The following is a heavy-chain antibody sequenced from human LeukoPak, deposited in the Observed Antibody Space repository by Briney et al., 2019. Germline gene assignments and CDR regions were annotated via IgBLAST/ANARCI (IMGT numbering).Heavy chain of an antibody. D-gene: IGHD2-21*01. V-gene: IGHV3-23*01. CDR2: ISNSGDST. CDR1: GFTLSSFW. J-gene: IGHJ4*02. CDR3: VKDRCDRATCPEV. Sequence: GGSLRLSCAASGFTLSSFWMSWVRQAPGEGLQWVSGISNSGDSTYYLDSVKGRFTISRDNSKNTLHLQMSSLRAEDTALYYCVKDRCDRATCPEVWGQGTLVTVSS.